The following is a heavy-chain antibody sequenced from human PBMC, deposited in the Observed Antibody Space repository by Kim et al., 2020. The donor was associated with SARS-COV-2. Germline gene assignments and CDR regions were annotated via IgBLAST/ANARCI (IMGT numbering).Heavy chain of an antibody. V-gene: IGHV3-72*01. Sequence: GGSLRLSCAASGLTVSDHYMDWVRQAPGKGLEWVGRSRDKVNSYTTEYAASVKGRFTISRDESKNSLYLQMNSLETEDTAVYYLTRAAGSKTGMDVWGQGTKVTVSS. CDR3: TRAAGSKTGMDV. J-gene: IGHJ6*02. CDR2: SRDKVNSYTT. CDR1: GLTVSDHY. D-gene: IGHD2-2*01.